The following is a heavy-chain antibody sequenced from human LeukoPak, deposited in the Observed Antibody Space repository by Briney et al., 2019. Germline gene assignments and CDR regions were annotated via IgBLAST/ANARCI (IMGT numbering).Heavy chain of an antibody. CDR3: ARGTGDLDY. D-gene: IGHD7-27*01. Sequence: PSETLSLTCTVSGGSISSYYWSWIRQPPGKGLEWIGYIYHSGSTYYNPSLKSRVTISVDRSKNQFSLKLSSVTAADTAVYYCARGTGDLDYWGQGTLVTVSS. V-gene: IGHV4-59*12. CDR2: IYHSGST. CDR1: GGSISSYY. J-gene: IGHJ4*02.